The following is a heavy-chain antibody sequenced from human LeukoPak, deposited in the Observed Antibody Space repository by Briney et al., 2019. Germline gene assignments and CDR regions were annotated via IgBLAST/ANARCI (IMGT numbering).Heavy chain of an antibody. CDR3: ASLGDSSGYYLKYYYYMDV. V-gene: IGHV3-7*01. D-gene: IGHD3-22*01. Sequence: PGGSLRLSCAASGFTFSSYWMSWVRQAPGKGLEWVSNIKQDGSEKYYVDSVKGRFTISRDNAKNSLYLQMNSLRAEDTAVYYCASLGDSSGYYLKYYYYMDVWGKGTTVTVSS. CDR2: IKQDGSEK. J-gene: IGHJ6*03. CDR1: GFTFSSYW.